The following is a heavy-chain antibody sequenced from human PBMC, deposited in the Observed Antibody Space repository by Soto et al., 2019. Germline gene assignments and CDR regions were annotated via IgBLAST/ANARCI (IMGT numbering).Heavy chain of an antibody. CDR2: IYSGGST. J-gene: IGHJ6*03. Sequence: GGSLRLSCAASGFTVSGNYMSWVRQAPGKGLEWVSGIYSGGSTYYADSVKGRFTISRHNSKNTLYLQMNSLRAEDSAVYYCASRGDSNYSYYYDMDVWGKGTTVTDSS. D-gene: IGHD4-4*01. CDR1: GFTVSGNY. CDR3: ASRGDSNYSYYYDMDV. V-gene: IGHV3-53*04.